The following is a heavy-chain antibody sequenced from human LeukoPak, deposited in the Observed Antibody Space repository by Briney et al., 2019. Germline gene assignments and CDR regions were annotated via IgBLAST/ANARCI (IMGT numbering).Heavy chain of an antibody. D-gene: IGHD1-26*01. Sequence: GGSLRLSCVASGFTFNSYSLSWVRRAPGKGLEWVSSISSDGDYIYYADSLKGRFTISRDNAKNSLYLQMNNLRAEDTAVYYCTRGPATRVYYFDYWGQGTLVTVSS. V-gene: IGHV3-21*01. CDR1: GFTFNSYS. CDR2: ISSDGDYI. J-gene: IGHJ4*02. CDR3: TRGPATRVYYFDY.